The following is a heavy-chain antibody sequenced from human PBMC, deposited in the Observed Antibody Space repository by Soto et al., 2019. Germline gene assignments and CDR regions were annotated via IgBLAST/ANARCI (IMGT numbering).Heavy chain of an antibody. D-gene: IGHD3-3*01. Sequence: ASVKVSCKASGYTFTSYGVSWVRQAPGQGLECMGWISGYNGNTKYAQKFQGRLTMTTDTSTSTAYMELRSLRSDDTAVYYCARGNKASGSGYLYYYYYFMDCWGKGTSVTVSS. CDR3: ARGNKASGSGYLYYYYYFMDC. CDR2: ISGYNGNT. J-gene: IGHJ6*03. CDR1: GYTFTSYG. V-gene: IGHV1-18*01.